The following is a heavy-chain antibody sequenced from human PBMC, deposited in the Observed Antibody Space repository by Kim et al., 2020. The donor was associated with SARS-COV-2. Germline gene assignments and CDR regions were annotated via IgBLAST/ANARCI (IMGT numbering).Heavy chain of an antibody. CDR2: INPYSGDT. Sequence: ASVKVSCKASGYTFTDYYIHWVRQAPGQGLEWMGWINPYSGDTNYAQKFQGRVTMTRDTSISTPYVELSSLSSADTAGYYCARSAHFWSGHYLDFWGQGT. D-gene: IGHD3-3*01. V-gene: IGHV1-2*02. CDR1: GYTFTDYY. CDR3: ARSAHFWSGHYLDF. J-gene: IGHJ4*02.